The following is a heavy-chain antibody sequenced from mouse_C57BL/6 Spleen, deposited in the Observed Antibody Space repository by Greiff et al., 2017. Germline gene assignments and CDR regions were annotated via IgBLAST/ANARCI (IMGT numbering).Heavy chain of an antibody. CDR2: IYPGSGST. D-gene: IGHD1-1*01. J-gene: IGHJ4*01. Sequence: QVQLQQPGAELVKPGASVKMSCKASGYTFTSYWITWVKQRPGQGLEWIGDIYPGSGSTNYNEKFKSKATLTVDTSSSTAYMQLSSLTSEDSAVYYCASGARYYYGSSYNAMDYWGQGTSVTVSS. V-gene: IGHV1-55*01. CDR1: GYTFTSYW. CDR3: ASGARYYYGSSYNAMDY.